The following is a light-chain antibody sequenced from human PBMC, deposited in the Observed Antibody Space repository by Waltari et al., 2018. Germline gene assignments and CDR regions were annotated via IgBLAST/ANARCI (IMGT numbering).Light chain of an antibody. Sequence: DIQMTQSPSTLSASVGDRVTITCRASQTIYSWLAWYQQKPGKAPKLLIYKTSSLESGVPSRFSGSGSGKEFTLNISSLQPDDSATYYCKQYNDYSPWTFGQGTKVEIK. CDR2: KTS. CDR1: QTIYSW. CDR3: KQYNDYSPWT. J-gene: IGKJ1*01. V-gene: IGKV1-5*03.